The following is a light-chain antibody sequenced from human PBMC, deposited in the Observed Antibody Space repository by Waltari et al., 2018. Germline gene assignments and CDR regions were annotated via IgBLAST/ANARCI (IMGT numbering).Light chain of an antibody. CDR3: QQYYGTPPYT. CDR1: QSLLYSSNNKNY. Sequence: DIVMTQSPDSLAVSLGERATINCKSSQSLLYSSNNKNYLAWYQQKLGQPPKLLFYWASTRESGVPDRFSGSGSGTDVTLTISSLQAEDVAVYYCQQYYGTPPYTFGQGTKLEIK. J-gene: IGKJ2*01. CDR2: WAS. V-gene: IGKV4-1*01.